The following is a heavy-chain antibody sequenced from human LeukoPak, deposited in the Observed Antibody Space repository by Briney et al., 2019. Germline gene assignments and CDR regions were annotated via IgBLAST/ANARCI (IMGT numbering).Heavy chain of an antibody. CDR3: ARAHLRTVTAFFHH. D-gene: IGHD4-17*01. Sequence: VASVTVSCKASGYTFTGYYIHWVRQAPGQGLEWMGWINPNSGDTGYAQNFQGRVTMTRDTSISTAYMDLSSLRSDDTAVYYCARAHLRTVTAFFHHWGQGTLVTVSS. CDR2: INPNSGDT. CDR1: GYTFTGYY. J-gene: IGHJ1*01. V-gene: IGHV1-2*02.